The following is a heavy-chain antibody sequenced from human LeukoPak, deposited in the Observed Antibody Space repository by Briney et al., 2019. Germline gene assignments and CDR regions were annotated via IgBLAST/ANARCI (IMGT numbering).Heavy chain of an antibody. CDR1: GFTFSSYE. CDR2: ISSSGSTI. Sequence: PGGSLRLSCAASGFTFSSYEMNWVRQAPGKGLEWVSYISSSGSTIYYADSVKGRFTISTDNAKNSLYLQMNSLRAEDTAVYYCARCTAAPGYDYYGMDVWGQGTTVTVSS. CDR3: ARCTAAPGYDYYGMDV. V-gene: IGHV3-48*03. D-gene: IGHD6-13*01. J-gene: IGHJ6*02.